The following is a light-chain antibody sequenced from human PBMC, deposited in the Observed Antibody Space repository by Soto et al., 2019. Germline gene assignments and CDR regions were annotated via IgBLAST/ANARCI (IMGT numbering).Light chain of an antibody. CDR1: SSDIGPYNY. CDR2: EVS. V-gene: IGLV2-14*01. J-gene: IGLJ1*01. Sequence: QSVLTQPAPVSGSPGQSITISCTGSSSDIGPYNYVSWFQQYPGKAPKLIISEVSNRPSGVSNRFSGSKSGTAASLTISGLQTEDEADYFCFSFTTDWTHVFGTGTKVTVL. CDR3: FSFTTDWTHV.